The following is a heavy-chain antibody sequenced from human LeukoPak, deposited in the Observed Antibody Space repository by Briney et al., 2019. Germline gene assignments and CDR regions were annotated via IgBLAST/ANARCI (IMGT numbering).Heavy chain of an antibody. CDR2: IYTSGST. D-gene: IGHD6-19*01. J-gene: IGHJ4*02. Sequence: SETLSLTCTVSGGSISSGSYYWSWIRQPAGKGLEWIGRIYTSGSTNYNPSLKSRVTISVDTSKNQFSLKLTSVTAADTAVYYCCGSGWFAGPFGYWGQGALVTVSS. CDR1: GGSISSGSYY. CDR3: CGSGWFAGPFGY. V-gene: IGHV4-61*02.